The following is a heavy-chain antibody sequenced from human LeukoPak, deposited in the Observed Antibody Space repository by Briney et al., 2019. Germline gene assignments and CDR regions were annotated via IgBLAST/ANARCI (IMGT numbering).Heavy chain of an antibody. CDR1: GGTFSSYA. V-gene: IGHV1-69*05. D-gene: IGHD6-13*01. CDR3: ARSDSSSAMDAFDM. Sequence: SVTVSCKASGGTFSSYAISWVRQAPGQGLEWMGGIIPIFGTANYAQKFQGRVTITTDESTSTVYMELSSLRSEDTAVYYCARSDSSSAMDAFDMWGQGTMVTVSS. J-gene: IGHJ3*02. CDR2: IIPIFGTA.